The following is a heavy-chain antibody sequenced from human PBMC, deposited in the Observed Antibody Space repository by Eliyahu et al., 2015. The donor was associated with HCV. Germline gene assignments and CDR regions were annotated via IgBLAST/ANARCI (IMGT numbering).Heavy chain of an antibody. CDR2: IKSKTDGGTT. CDR1: XFTFSNAW. V-gene: IGHV3-15*01. CDR3: TTVVGHSGYDLGYGMDV. D-gene: IGHD5-12*01. Sequence: EVQLVESGGGLVKPXGSLRLSXAASXFTFSNAWXXWVRQAPGKGLEWVGRIKSKTDGGTTDYAAPVKGRFTISRDDSKNTLYLQMNSLKTEDTAVYYCTTVVGHSGYDLGYGMDVWGQGTTVTVSS. J-gene: IGHJ6*02.